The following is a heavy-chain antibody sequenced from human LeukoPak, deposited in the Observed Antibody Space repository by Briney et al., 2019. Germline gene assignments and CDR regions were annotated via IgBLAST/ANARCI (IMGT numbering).Heavy chain of an antibody. Sequence: GGSLRLSCEASGFTFSTYAMNWVRQAPGKGLEWVSHISSGSATTFYADSVKGRFTISRDNTRNSLSLQMNDLRAEDTAVYYCARVQYCSSTSCPYYYYYMDVWGKGTTVTVSS. CDR2: ISSGSATT. V-gene: IGHV3-48*04. D-gene: IGHD2-2*01. CDR1: GFTFSTYA. J-gene: IGHJ6*03. CDR3: ARVQYCSSTSCPYYYYYMDV.